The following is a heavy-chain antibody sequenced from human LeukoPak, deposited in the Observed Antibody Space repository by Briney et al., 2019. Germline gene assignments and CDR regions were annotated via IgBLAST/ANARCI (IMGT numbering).Heavy chain of an antibody. CDR3: ARQILTGYYSPWVFDY. CDR1: GFTFSNYN. J-gene: IGHJ4*02. V-gene: IGHV3-21*01. CDR2: ISSSSTYI. Sequence: KSGGSLRLSCAASGFTFSNYNMNWVRQAPGKGLEWVSSISSSSTYIYYADSVKGRFTISRDNAKNSLYLQMNSLRAEDTAVYYCARQILTGYYSPWVFDYWGRGTLVTVSS. D-gene: IGHD3-9*01.